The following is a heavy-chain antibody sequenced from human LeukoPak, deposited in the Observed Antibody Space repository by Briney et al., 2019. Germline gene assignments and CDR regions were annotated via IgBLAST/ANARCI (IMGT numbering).Heavy chain of an antibody. CDR2: ISYDGTNE. Sequence: GGSLRLSRAASGFIFSGSVMHWVRQAPGKGLEWVAIISYDGTNENYGDSVKGLFTISRDNSKSTLYLHMNSLRHDDTAVYYCAQDSGGSFLVDWGHGSVVIVSS. V-gene: IGHV3-30*18. CDR3: AQDSGGSFLVD. D-gene: IGHD2-15*01. J-gene: IGHJ4*01. CDR1: GFIFSGSV.